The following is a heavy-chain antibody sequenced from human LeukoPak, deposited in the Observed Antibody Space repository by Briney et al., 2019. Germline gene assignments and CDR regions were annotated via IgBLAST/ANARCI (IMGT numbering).Heavy chain of an antibody. CDR3: ARCITMVRGGGVPADYFDY. J-gene: IGHJ4*02. CDR1: GGSFSGYY. CDR2: INHSGST. D-gene: IGHD3-10*01. V-gene: IGHV4-34*01. Sequence: PSETLSLTCAVYGGSFSGYYWSLIRQPPGKGLEWIGEINHSGSTNYNPSLKSRVTISVDTSKNQFSLKLSSVTAADTAVYYCARCITMVRGGGVPADYFDYWGQGTLVTVSS.